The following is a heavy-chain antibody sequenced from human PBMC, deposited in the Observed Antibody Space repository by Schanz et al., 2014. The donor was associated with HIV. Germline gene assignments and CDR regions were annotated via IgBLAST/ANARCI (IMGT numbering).Heavy chain of an antibody. Sequence: QVQLVQSGAEVKKPGASVKVSCKASGYNFTSYDINWVRQATGQGLEWMGWMNPNSANTGYAQKFQGRVTMTRNTSISTAYMELSSLRSEDTAVYFCARDHRLYTNSPRVYTMDVWGQGTAVTVSS. CDR3: ARDHRLYTNSPRVYTMDV. CDR1: GYNFTSYD. J-gene: IGHJ6*02. CDR2: MNPNSANT. V-gene: IGHV1-8*01. D-gene: IGHD2-2*02.